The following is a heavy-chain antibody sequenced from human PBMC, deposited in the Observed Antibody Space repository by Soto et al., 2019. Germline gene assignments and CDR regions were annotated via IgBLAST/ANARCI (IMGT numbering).Heavy chain of an antibody. CDR2: ISSSGSTI. CDR1: GFTFSSYS. V-gene: IGHV3-48*02. CDR3: ARDLRMVYAIDFDY. D-gene: IGHD2-8*01. Sequence: EVQLVESGGGLVQPGASLRLSCAASGFTFSSYSMNWVRQAPGKGLEWVSYISSSGSTIYYADSVKGRFTISRDNAKNSLYLQMNSLRDEDTAVYYCARDLRMVYAIDFDYWGQGTLVTVSS. J-gene: IGHJ4*02.